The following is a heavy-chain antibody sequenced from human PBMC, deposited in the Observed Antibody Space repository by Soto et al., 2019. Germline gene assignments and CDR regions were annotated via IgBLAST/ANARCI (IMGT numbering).Heavy chain of an antibody. D-gene: IGHD2-2*01. J-gene: IGHJ6*03. CDR3: ARDGVYCSSTSCYGYYYMDV. V-gene: IGHV1-3*01. CDR2: INAGNGNT. Sequence: QVPLVQSGAEVKKPGASVKVSCKASGYTFTSYAMHWVRQAPGQRLEWMGWINAGNGNTKYSQKFQGRVTITRVTSASTAYMELSSLRSEDTAVYYCARDGVYCSSTSCYGYYYMDVWGKGTTVTVSS. CDR1: GYTFTSYA.